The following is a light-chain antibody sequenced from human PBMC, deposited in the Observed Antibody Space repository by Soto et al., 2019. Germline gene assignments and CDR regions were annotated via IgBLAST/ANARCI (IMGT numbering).Light chain of an antibody. Sequence: DIQMTQSPSTLSASVGDIVTVTCRASQSISSWLAWYQQKPGKAPKLLIYKASSLESGVPSRFSGSTSGTEFTLTISSLQPDDFATYYCQQYDTYSRTFGQGTKVEIK. CDR3: QQYDTYSRT. J-gene: IGKJ1*01. V-gene: IGKV1-5*03. CDR2: KAS. CDR1: QSISSW.